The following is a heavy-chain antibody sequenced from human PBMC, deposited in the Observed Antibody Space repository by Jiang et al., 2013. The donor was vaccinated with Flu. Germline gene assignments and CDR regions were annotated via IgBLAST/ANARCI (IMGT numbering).Heavy chain of an antibody. CDR2: TYYRSKWYN. Sequence: SQTLSLTCAISGDSMSSNSAAWNWIRQSPSRGLEWLGRTYYRSKWYNEYAVSVKSRITINPDTSKNQFSLQLHSVTPDDTAVYYCARAGAQWLAHFDYWGQGTLVTVSS. CDR3: ARAGAQWLAHFDY. V-gene: IGHV6-1*01. CDR1: GDSMSSNSAA. J-gene: IGHJ4*02. D-gene: IGHD6-19*01.